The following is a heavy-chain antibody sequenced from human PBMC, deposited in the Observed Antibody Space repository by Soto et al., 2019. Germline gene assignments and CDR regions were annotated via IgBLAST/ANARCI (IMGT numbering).Heavy chain of an antibody. D-gene: IGHD2-2*02. J-gene: IGHJ4*02. CDR2: ISYDGSNR. Sequence: RLSCAASGFTFSRYGMHWVRQAPGNDLEWVALISYDGSNRYYADSVRGRFTISRDNSKNTLYLQMSSLRPEDTAVYYCAKSPRGYKIDYWGQGTLVTVSS. V-gene: IGHV3-30*18. CDR1: GFTFSRYG. CDR3: AKSPRGYKIDY.